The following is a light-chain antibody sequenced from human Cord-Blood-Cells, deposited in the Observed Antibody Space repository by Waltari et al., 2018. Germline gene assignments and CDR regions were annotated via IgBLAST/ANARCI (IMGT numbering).Light chain of an antibody. CDR1: SGHSSYA. J-gene: IGLJ1*01. CDR3: QTWGTGIRV. V-gene: IGLV4-69*01. Sequence: QLVLTQSPSASASLGASVKLTCTLSSGHSSYAIAWHQQQPEKGPRYLMKLNSDGSHSKGDGIPERFSGSSSGAERYLTISSLQSEDEADYYCQTWGTGIRVFGTGTKVTVL. CDR2: LNSDGSH.